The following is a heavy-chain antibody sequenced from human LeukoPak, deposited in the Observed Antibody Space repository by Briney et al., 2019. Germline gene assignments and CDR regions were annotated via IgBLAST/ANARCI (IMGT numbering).Heavy chain of an antibody. V-gene: IGHV4-34*01. CDR2: INHSGST. Sequence: SETLSLTCAVYGGSFSGYYWIWIRQPPGKGLEWIGEINHSGSTNYNPSLKSRVTMSVDTSKNQFSLKLTSVTAADTAVYYCARSSTWVDYFDYWGQGTLVTVSS. J-gene: IGHJ4*02. D-gene: IGHD6-13*01. CDR3: ARSSTWVDYFDY. CDR1: GGSFSGYY.